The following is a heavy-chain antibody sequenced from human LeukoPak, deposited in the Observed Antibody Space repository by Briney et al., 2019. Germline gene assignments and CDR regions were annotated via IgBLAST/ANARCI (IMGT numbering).Heavy chain of an antibody. J-gene: IGHJ4*02. CDR1: GDSISSSSSGYY. Sequence: SETLSLTCSVFGDSISSSSSGYYWGWIRQPPGEGLEWIGYIYYSGSTNYNPSLKSRVTISVDTSKNQFSLKLSSVTAADTAIYYCARDGDYWGQGTLVTVSS. CDR2: IYYSGST. V-gene: IGHV4-61*08. CDR3: ARDGDY.